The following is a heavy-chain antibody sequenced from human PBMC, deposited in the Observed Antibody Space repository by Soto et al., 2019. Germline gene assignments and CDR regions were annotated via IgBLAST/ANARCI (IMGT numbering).Heavy chain of an antibody. Sequence: QLQLQESGPGLVKPSETLSLTCTVSGGSISDDTYYWGWIRQPPGKGLEWIGSMYYSGTSSYNPSLKTRVSMSVATSTKQLSLRLTSVTAADTAVYYCARLHCDSPNWVPLDPWGQGTLVTVSS. D-gene: IGHD3-22*01. CDR2: MYYSGTS. CDR1: GGSISDDTYY. J-gene: IGHJ5*02. CDR3: ARLHCDSPNWVPLDP. V-gene: IGHV4-39*01.